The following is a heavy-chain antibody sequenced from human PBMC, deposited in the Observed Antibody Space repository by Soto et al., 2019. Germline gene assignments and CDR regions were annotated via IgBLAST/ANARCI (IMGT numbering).Heavy chain of an antibody. D-gene: IGHD6-19*01. CDR2: IIPIFGAA. CDR3: ARDAGSRIAVASFDS. V-gene: IGHV1-69*01. CDR1: GGSFSNYA. Sequence: QVQLVQSGAEVKKPGSSVKVSCRASGGSFSNYAFSWVRQAPGEGLEWMGGIIPIFGAADYAQKFQGRVTITADDSSNTVYMEVSSLRSEDTAVYYCARDAGSRIAVASFDSWGQGTLVTVSS. J-gene: IGHJ4*02.